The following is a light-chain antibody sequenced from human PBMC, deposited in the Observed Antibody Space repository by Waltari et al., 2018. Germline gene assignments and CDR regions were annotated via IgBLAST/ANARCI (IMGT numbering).Light chain of an antibody. J-gene: IGLJ2*01. CDR3: ATWDDSHNGQGV. CDR1: RSNIGSNS. V-gene: IGLV1-44*01. CDR2: SNS. Sequence: QSVLTQPPSASGTPGQRVTISCSGSRSNIGSNSVSWYQPVPGTAPKLLIHSNSQRPSGVPDRFSGSKSDTSASLAISGLQSEDEADYYCATWDDSHNGQGVFGGGTKLTVL.